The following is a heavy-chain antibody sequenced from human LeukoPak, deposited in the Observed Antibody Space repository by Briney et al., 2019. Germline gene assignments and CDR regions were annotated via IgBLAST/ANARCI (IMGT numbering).Heavy chain of an antibody. CDR3: AKDSKGSGWYPVDY. D-gene: IGHD6-19*01. CDR1: GYTFTSYG. Sequence: ASVKVSCKASGYTFTSYGISWVRQAPGQGLEWMGWISAYNGNTNYAQKLQGRVTMTTDTSTSTAYMELRSLRSDDTAVYYCAKDSKGSGWYPVDYWGQGTLVTVSS. CDR2: ISAYNGNT. V-gene: IGHV1-18*01. J-gene: IGHJ4*02.